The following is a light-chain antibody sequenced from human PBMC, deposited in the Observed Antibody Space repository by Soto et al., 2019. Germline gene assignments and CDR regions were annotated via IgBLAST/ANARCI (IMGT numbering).Light chain of an antibody. Sequence: DIQMTQSPSSVSAPVGDRVTITCRASQGVSGWLAWYQQRPGKAPELLIYAVSNLQSGVPSRFSGSGSGTDFTLTISSLQPEDFATYYCQQANGFPVTFGGGTRVEMK. CDR2: AVS. V-gene: IGKV1-12*01. CDR1: QGVSGW. CDR3: QQANGFPVT. J-gene: IGKJ4*01.